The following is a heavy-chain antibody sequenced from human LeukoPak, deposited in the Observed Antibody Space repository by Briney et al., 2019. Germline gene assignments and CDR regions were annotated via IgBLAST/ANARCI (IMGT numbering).Heavy chain of an antibody. J-gene: IGHJ4*02. Sequence: ASVKVSCKASGYTFTSYDINWVRQATGQGLEWMGWMNPNSGNTGYAQKFQGRVTMTRNTSISTAYMELSSLRSEDTAVYYCASATMVRGVFYYWGQGTLVTVSS. CDR2: MNPNSGNT. D-gene: IGHD3-10*01. V-gene: IGHV1-8*01. CDR3: ASATMVRGVFYY. CDR1: GYTFTSYD.